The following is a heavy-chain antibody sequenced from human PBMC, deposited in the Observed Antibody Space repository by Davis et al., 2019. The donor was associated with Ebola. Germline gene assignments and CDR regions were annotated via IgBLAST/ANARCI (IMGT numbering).Heavy chain of an antibody. J-gene: IGHJ4*02. D-gene: IGHD4-11*01. V-gene: IGHV1-2*06. CDR3: ARGHNYAHEY. CDR1: GYTFTDYN. Sequence: ASVKVSCKASGYTFTDYNIQWMRQAPGQGLEWLGRVFLKSGATNYAQKFQGRVTMTRDTSISTVYMELSSLRYDDTADYYCARGHNYAHEYWGQGTLVTVSS. CDR2: VFLKSGAT.